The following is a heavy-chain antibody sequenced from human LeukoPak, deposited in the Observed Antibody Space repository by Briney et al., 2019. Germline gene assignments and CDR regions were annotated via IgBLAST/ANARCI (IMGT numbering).Heavy chain of an antibody. CDR2: IRYDGSNK. J-gene: IGHJ6*03. CDR3: AKEGTSCYYYMDV. D-gene: IGHD2-2*01. Sequence: GGSLRLFCAASGFTFSSYGMHWVRQAPGKGLEWVAFIRYDGSNKYYADSVKGRFTISRDNSKNTLYLQMNSLRAEDTAVYYCAKEGTSCYYYMDVWGKGTTVTISS. CDR1: GFTFSSYG. V-gene: IGHV3-30*02.